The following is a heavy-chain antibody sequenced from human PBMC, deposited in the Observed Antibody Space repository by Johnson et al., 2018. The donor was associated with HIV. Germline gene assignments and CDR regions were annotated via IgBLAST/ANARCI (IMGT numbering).Heavy chain of an antibody. CDR1: GFTFKDHY. Sequence: QVQLVESGGGLVQPGGSLRLSCVASGFTFKDHYMSWIRQAPGKGLEWVSYISSSDSSIYYADSVKGRFTISRDNAKNSLYLKMNSLRAEDTAVYYCARVGSSGWLGRAFDIWGQGTMVTVSS. J-gene: IGHJ3*02. CDR2: ISSSDSSI. CDR3: ARVGSSGWLGRAFDI. D-gene: IGHD6-19*01. V-gene: IGHV3-11*04.